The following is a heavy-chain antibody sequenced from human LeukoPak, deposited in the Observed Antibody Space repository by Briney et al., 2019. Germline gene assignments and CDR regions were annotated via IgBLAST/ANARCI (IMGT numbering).Heavy chain of an antibody. Sequence: PGGSLRLSCAASGFTFSSYGMHWVRQAPGKGLEWVAVISYDGSNKYYADSVKGRFTISRDNSKNTLYLQMNSLRAEDTAVYYCAKEEGGSVAILNYYYYYGMDVWGQGTTVTVSS. D-gene: IGHD2-2*02. CDR1: GFTFSSYG. V-gene: IGHV3-30*18. CDR3: AKEEGGSVAILNYYYYYGMDV. J-gene: IGHJ6*02. CDR2: ISYDGSNK.